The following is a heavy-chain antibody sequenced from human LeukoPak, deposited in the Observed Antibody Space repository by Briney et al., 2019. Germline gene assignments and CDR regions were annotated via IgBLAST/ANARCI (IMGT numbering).Heavy chain of an antibody. CDR1: GFTFSSYS. Sequence: PGGSQSLPCAASGFTFSSYSMNWLCQAPGKGLEWVSSISSSSSYIYYADSVKGRFTISRDNAKNSLYLQMNSLRAEDTAVYYCARDLTTPGIAVAGTSGSYYHYGMAVWGQGTTVTVSS. J-gene: IGHJ6*02. CDR2: ISSSSSYI. D-gene: IGHD6-19*01. V-gene: IGHV3-21*01. CDR3: ARDLTTPGIAVAGTSGSYYHYGMAV.